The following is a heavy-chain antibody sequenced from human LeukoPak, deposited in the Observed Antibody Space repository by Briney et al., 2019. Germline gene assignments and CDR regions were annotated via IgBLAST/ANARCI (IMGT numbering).Heavy chain of an antibody. CDR2: IYYSGST. Sequence: KTSETLSLTCTVSGGSISTRSYYWGWIRQPPGKGLEWIGSIYYSGSTYYNSSLKSRVTISVDTSKNQFSLKLSSVTAADTAVYYCARVVTYYYYYIDVWGKGTTVTVSS. CDR1: GGSISTRSYY. V-gene: IGHV4-39*01. J-gene: IGHJ6*03. D-gene: IGHD2-21*02. CDR3: ARVVTYYYYYIDV.